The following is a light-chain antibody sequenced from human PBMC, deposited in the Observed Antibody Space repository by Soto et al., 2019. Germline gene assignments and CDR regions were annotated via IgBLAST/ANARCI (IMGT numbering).Light chain of an antibody. V-gene: IGKV3-20*01. CDR3: QQHGTSPIT. CDR2: GAS. Sequence: IVLTQSPATLSLSPGERAALSCRASQTVIHNHLAWHQQKPGQTPRLLVYGASSRATGIPDRFSGSGSGTDFTLTISRLEPEDFAVYYCQQHGTSPITFGQGTRLEIK. CDR1: QTVIHNH. J-gene: IGKJ5*01.